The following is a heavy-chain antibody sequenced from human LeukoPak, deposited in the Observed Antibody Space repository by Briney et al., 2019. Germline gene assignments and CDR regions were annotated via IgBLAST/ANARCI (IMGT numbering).Heavy chain of an antibody. V-gene: IGHV3-9*01. CDR2: ISWNSGSI. J-gene: IGHJ4*02. Sequence: GGSLRLSCAASGFTFDDYAMHWVRQAPGKGLEWVSGISWNSGSIGYADSVKGRFTISRDNAKNSLYLQMNSLRAEDTALYYCAKSRSGWYEESYFDYWGQGTLVTVSS. CDR3: AKSRSGWYEESYFDY. CDR1: GFTFDDYA. D-gene: IGHD6-19*01.